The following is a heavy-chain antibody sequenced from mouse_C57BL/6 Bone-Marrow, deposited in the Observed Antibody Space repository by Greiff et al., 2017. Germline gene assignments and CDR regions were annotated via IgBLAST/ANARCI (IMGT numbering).Heavy chain of an antibody. CDR1: GYTFTDYY. CDR2: INPYNGGT. CDR3: ARESNDCYFFDY. J-gene: IGHJ2*01. D-gene: IGHD2-3*01. V-gene: IGHV1-19*01. Sequence: EVQLQQSGPVLVKPGASVKMSCKASGYTFTDYYMNWVKQSHGKSLEWIGVINPYNGGTSYNQKFKGKATLTVDKSSSTAYMELNSLTSEDSAVYYCARESNDCYFFDYWGQGTTLTVSS.